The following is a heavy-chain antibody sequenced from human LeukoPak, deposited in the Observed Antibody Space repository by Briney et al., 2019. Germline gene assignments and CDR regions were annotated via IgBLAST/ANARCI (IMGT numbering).Heavy chain of an antibody. J-gene: IGHJ5*02. CDR2: ISSSSSYT. D-gene: IGHD2-15*01. CDR3: ARDNDCSGGSCGGWFDP. CDR1: GFTFSDYY. Sequence: GGSLRLSCAASGFTFSDYYMGWIRQAPGKGLEWVSYISSSSSYTNYADSVKGRFTISRDNAKNSLYLQMNSLRAEDTAVYYCARDNDCSGGSCGGWFDPWGQGTLVTVSS. V-gene: IGHV3-11*05.